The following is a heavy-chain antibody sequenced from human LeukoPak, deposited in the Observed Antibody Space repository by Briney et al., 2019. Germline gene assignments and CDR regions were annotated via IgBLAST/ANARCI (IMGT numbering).Heavy chain of an antibody. CDR1: GFTVSSNY. CDR3: ATHYSGVTGYTYGRGIDY. V-gene: IGHV3-66*04. J-gene: IGHJ4*02. Sequence: PGGSLRLSCAASGFTVSSNYMSWVRQAPGKGLEWVSVIYIGVGTYYADSVNGRFTISRDNSNNTLYLQMNSLRAEDTAVYYCATHYSGVTGYTYGRGIDYWGQGTLVTVSS. D-gene: IGHD5-18*01. CDR2: IYIGVGT.